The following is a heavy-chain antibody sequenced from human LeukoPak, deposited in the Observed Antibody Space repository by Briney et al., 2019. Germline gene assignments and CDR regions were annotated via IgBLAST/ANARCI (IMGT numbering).Heavy chain of an antibody. CDR2: INPNSGGT. D-gene: IGHD6-19*01. Sequence: ASVKVSCKASGYTFTGYYMHWVRQAPGQGLEWMGWINPNSGGTNYAQKFQGRVTMTRGTSISTAYMELSRLRSDDTAVYYCARCIAVAGFHDYWGQGTLVTVSS. J-gene: IGHJ4*02. V-gene: IGHV1-2*02. CDR3: ARCIAVAGFHDY. CDR1: GYTFTGYY.